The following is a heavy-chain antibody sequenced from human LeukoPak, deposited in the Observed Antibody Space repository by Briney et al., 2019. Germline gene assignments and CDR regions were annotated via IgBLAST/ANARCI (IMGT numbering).Heavy chain of an antibody. CDR1: GFTFSSYA. J-gene: IGHJ4*02. CDR3: ARGPGYFDY. CDR2: ISSNGGST. Sequence: GGSLRLSCAASGFTFSSYAMHWVRQAPGKGLEYVSAISSNGGSTYYANSVKGRFTISRDNSKNTLYLQIGSLRAEDMAVYYCARGPGYFDYWGQGTLVTVSS. V-gene: IGHV3-64*01. D-gene: IGHD3-10*01.